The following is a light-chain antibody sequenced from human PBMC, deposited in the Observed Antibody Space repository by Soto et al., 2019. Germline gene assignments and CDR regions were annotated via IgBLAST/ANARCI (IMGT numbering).Light chain of an antibody. J-gene: IGKJ4*01. CDR2: GTS. CDR3: QKYNNWPPLT. V-gene: IGKV3-15*01. CDR1: QSVSSN. Sequence: EIVMTQSPATLSVSPGERVTLSCRASQSVSSNLAWYQLKPGQAPRILIYGTSTRATGIPARFSGSGSGTEFTLTISSLQSEDFAVYYCQKYNNWPPLTFGGGTKVEIK.